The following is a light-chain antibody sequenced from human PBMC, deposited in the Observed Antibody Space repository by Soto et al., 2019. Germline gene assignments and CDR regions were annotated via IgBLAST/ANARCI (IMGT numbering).Light chain of an antibody. V-gene: IGKV3-15*01. CDR2: GAS. Sequence: IVMTQSPATLSVSPGERATLSCRASQSVSTNLAWFQQKPGQAPRLLIYGASTRATDIPARFSGSGSGTEFTLTIRSLQSEHSAVYYCQQYGSSPPFGQGTEVDI. CDR3: QQYGSSPP. CDR1: QSVSTN. J-gene: IGKJ1*01.